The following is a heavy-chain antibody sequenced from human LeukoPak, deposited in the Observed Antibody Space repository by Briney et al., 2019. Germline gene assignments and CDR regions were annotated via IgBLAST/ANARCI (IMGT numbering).Heavy chain of an antibody. CDR3: ARVSNYYDSSDAFDI. J-gene: IGHJ3*02. CDR1: GYTFTSYG. CDR2: ISAYNGNT. D-gene: IGHD3-22*01. Sequence: ASVKVSCKASGYTFTSYGISWVRQAPGQGLEWMGWISAYNGNTNYAQKLQGRVTMTTDTSTSTAYMELRSLRSDDTAVYYCARVSNYYDSSDAFDIWGQGTMVTVSS. V-gene: IGHV1-18*01.